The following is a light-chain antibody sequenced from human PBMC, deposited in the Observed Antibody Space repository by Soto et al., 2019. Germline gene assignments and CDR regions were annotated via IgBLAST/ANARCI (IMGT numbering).Light chain of an antibody. V-gene: IGLV2-14*03. CDR3: SSYTSSSIPYV. Sequence: QSALTQPASVSGSPRQSITISCTGTSSDVGGYRYVSWFQQHPGKAPKVIIYEVSNRPSGVSSRFSGSKSGNTASLTISGLQAEDEADYYCSSYTSSSIPYVFGTGTKLTVL. CDR1: SSDVGGYRY. J-gene: IGLJ1*01. CDR2: EVS.